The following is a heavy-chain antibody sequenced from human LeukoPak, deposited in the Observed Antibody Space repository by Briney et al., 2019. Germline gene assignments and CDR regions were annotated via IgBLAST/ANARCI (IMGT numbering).Heavy chain of an antibody. CDR1: GGSISSGDYY. CDR3: ARDSPVTPIYYYGLDV. D-gene: IGHD4-17*01. CDR2: IYYTGTT. V-gene: IGHV4-30-4*01. Sequence: SETLSLTCTVSGGSISSGDYYWSWIRQPPGKGLEWIGDIYYTGTTYYNPSLKSRVSMSVDRSKSQFSLRLRSVAAADTAVYYCARDSPVTPIYYYGLDVWGQGTTVTVSS. J-gene: IGHJ6*02.